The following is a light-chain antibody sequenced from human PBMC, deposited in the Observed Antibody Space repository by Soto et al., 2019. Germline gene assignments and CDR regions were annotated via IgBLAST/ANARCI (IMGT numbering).Light chain of an antibody. CDR3: QHRGNWPLT. J-gene: IGKJ4*01. CDR2: DAS. Sequence: EILMTQSPASLSVSPGAPAPLSWRARQSVSNNYLAWYQQKPGQAPRLLVYDASNRATGIPARFSGSGSGTDFTLTISSLEPEDFAVYFCQHRGNWPLTFGGGTKV. V-gene: IGKV3-11*01. CDR1: QSVSNNY.